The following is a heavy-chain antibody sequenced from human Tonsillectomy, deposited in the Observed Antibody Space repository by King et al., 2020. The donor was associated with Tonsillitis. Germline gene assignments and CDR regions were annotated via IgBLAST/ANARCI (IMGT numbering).Heavy chain of an antibody. CDR2: IYYSGST. CDR3: ARGGEYSRSPGLGYFDY. Sequence: QLQESGPGLVKPSETLSLTCTVSGGSISSYYWSWIRQPPGKGLAWIGYIYYSGSTNYNPSLKSRVTIPVDTSKNQFSLELSSVTAADTAVYYCARGGEYSRSPGLGYFDYWGQGTLVTVSS. D-gene: IGHD6-6*01. J-gene: IGHJ4*02. CDR1: GGSISSYY. V-gene: IGHV4-59*01.